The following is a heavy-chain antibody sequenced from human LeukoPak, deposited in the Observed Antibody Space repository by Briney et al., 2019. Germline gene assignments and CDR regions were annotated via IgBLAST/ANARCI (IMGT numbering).Heavy chain of an antibody. D-gene: IGHD5-12*01. CDR1: GFTFSNCA. CDR3: VRGSGGNGYGYWGDN. V-gene: IGHV3-33*08. Sequence: PGGSLRLSCAASGFTFSNCAMNWVRQAPGKGLEWVAVIWSHGNEIHYVDSVRGRFTISRDNFRNTLYLQMNSLRAEDSAVYYCVRGSGGNGYGYWGDNWGQGTLVTVSS. CDR2: IWSHGNEI. J-gene: IGHJ4*02.